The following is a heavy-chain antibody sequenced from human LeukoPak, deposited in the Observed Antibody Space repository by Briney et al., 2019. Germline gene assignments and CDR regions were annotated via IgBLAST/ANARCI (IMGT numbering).Heavy chain of an antibody. CDR3: ARGEQGAPFDY. V-gene: IGHV3-30*14. CDR1: GFTFSSYA. D-gene: IGHD1/OR15-1a*01. CDR2: ISYDGSNK. J-gene: IGHJ4*02. Sequence: GGSLRLSCAASGFTFSSYAMHWVRQAPGKGLEWVAVISYDGSNKYYADSVKGRFTISRDNSKNTLYLQMNSLRAEDTAVYYCARGEQGAPFDYWGQGTLVTVSS.